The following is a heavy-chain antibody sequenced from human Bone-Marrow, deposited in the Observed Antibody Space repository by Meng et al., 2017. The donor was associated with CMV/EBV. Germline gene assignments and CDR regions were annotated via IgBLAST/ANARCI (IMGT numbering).Heavy chain of an antibody. D-gene: IGHD3-10*01. CDR2: ISAYNGNT. CDR3: ARDLTYYYGSGSNAFDI. J-gene: IGHJ3*02. Sequence: ASVKVSCKASGYTFTSYGISWVRQAPGQGLEWMGWISAYNGNTNYAQKLQGRVTITTDESTSTAYMELSSLRSEDTAVYYCARDLTYYYGSGSNAFDIWGQGTMVTVAS. V-gene: IGHV1-18*01. CDR1: GYTFTSYG.